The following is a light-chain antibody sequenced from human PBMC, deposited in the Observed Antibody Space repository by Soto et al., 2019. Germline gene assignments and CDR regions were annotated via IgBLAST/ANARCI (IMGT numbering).Light chain of an antibody. Sequence: DIQMTQSPSTLSASVGDRVTITCRASQSISSWLAWYQQKPGKAPKLLICKASSLESGVPSRFSGSGSGTEFTLTINSLQPDDFATYYCQQYNSYSTTFGQGTNVEIK. CDR2: KAS. J-gene: IGKJ1*01. V-gene: IGKV1-5*03. CDR1: QSISSW. CDR3: QQYNSYSTT.